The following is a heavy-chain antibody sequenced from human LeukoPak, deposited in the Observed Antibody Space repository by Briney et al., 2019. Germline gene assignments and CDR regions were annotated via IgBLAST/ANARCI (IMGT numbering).Heavy chain of an antibody. CDR1: GFTFSSYA. J-gene: IGHJ4*02. V-gene: IGHV3-23*01. CDR3: AKGGQWLVQSPFDY. CDR2: ISGSGGST. Sequence: PGGSLRLSCAASGFTFSSYAMSWVRQAPGKGLEWVSTISGSGGSTYYADSVKGRFTISRDNSKNTLYLQMNSLRAEDTAVYYCAKGGQWLVQSPFDYWGQGTLVTVSS. D-gene: IGHD6-19*01.